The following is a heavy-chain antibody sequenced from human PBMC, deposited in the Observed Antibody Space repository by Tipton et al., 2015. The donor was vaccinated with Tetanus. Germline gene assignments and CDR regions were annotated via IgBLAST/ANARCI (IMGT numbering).Heavy chain of an antibody. V-gene: IGHV3-23*01. D-gene: IGHD6-19*01. CDR1: GFIFSSYA. CDR3: ARNTSGYFDH. Sequence: SLRLSCEASGFIFSSYAMSWVRQAPGKGLEWVSAISGSGGSTYYADSVKGRFTISRDNSKNTLYLQMNSLRAEDTAVYYCARNTSGYFDHWGQGTLVTVSS. J-gene: IGHJ4*02. CDR2: ISGSGGST.